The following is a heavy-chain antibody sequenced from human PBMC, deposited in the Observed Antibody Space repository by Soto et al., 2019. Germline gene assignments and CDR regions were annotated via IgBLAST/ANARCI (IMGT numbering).Heavy chain of an antibody. CDR1: GYNFIYYP. D-gene: IGHD7-27*01. V-gene: IGHV1-3*01. CDR2: INLGNGNT. Sequence: ASVKVSCKASGYNFIYYPLHWVRQAPGQRLEWMGWINLGNGNTDYSQKFQGRVAITRDTSASIAYMELSSLRSEDTAVYYCARDTGDGTFDFWGQGTLVTVSS. CDR3: ARDTGDGTFDF. J-gene: IGHJ4*02.